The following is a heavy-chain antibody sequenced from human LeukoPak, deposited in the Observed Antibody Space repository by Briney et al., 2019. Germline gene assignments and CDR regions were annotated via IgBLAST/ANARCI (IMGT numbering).Heavy chain of an antibody. J-gene: IGHJ5*02. D-gene: IGHD6-13*01. Sequence: PGGSLRLSCAASGFTFSSYSMNWVRQAPGKGLEWVSAISGSGGSTYYADSVKGRFTISRDNSKNTLYLQMNSLRAEDTAVYYCAKDGQQLVFGWFDPWGQGTLVTVSS. CDR1: GFTFSSYS. V-gene: IGHV3-23*01. CDR2: ISGSGGST. CDR3: AKDGQQLVFGWFDP.